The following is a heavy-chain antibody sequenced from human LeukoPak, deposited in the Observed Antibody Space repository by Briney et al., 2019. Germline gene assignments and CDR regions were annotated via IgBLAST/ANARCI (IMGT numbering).Heavy chain of an antibody. D-gene: IGHD6-19*01. CDR3: ARLRSSRKSSGRHYYYGMDV. J-gene: IGHJ6*02. CDR2: INHSGCT. V-gene: IGHV4-34*01. Sequence: SETLSLTCAVYGGSFSGYYWSWIRQPPGKGLEWIGEINHSGCTNYNPSLKSRVTISVDTSKNQFSLKLSSVTAADTAVYYCARLRSSRKSSGRHYYYGMDVWGQGTTVTVSS. CDR1: GGSFSGYY.